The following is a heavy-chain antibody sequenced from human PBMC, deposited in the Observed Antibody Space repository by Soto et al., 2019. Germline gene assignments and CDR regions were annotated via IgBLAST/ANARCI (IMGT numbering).Heavy chain of an antibody. CDR2: ISGSGGSK. CDR1: EFTFGGHA. Sequence: GGSLRLCWAAAEFTFGGHAMSWVRQDPGKGLEWVSAISGSGGSKYYADSVKGRFTISRHNSKNTLYPQMNSLRAEDTAVYYCAKVATTVVTPSWYYFDYWGQGTLVTVSS. J-gene: IGHJ4*02. CDR3: AKVATTVVTPSWYYFDY. V-gene: IGHV3-23*01. D-gene: IGHD4-17*01.